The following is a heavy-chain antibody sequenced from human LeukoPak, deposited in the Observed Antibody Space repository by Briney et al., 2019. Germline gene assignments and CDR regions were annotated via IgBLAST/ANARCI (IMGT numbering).Heavy chain of an antibody. CDR1: GGSFSGYY. Sequence: SETLSLTCAVYGGSFSGYYWSWIRQPPGKGLEWIGEINHSGSTNYNPSLKSRVTISVDTSKNQFSLKLSSVTAADTAVYYCARHISSSGWYDWFDPWGQGTLVTVSS. J-gene: IGHJ5*02. D-gene: IGHD6-19*01. CDR2: INHSGST. V-gene: IGHV4-34*01. CDR3: ARHISSSGWYDWFDP.